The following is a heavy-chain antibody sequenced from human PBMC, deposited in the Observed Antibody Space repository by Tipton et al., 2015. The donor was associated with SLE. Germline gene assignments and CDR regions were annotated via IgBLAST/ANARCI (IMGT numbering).Heavy chain of an antibody. Sequence: QVQLVQSGAEVMKPGASVKVSCKASGYTFTNFDISWVRQAPGQGLEWMGWISTKNGDTKYAQGFQGRVTLTTDTSTSTTYMALRSPTSDDTAIYYCARECSGTGCLDYWGQGTLVTVSS. CDR3: ARECSGTGCLDY. J-gene: IGHJ4*02. V-gene: IGHV1-18*01. CDR1: GYTFTNFD. D-gene: IGHD3-10*02. CDR2: ISTKNGDT.